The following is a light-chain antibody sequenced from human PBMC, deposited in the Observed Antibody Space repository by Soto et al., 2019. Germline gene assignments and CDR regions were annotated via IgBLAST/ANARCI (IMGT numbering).Light chain of an antibody. Sequence: EIVLTQSPGTLSLSPGERATLSCRASQSVSSSYLAWYQQKPGQAPRLLIYGASSRATGIPDRFSGSGSGTDFTLTISSLEPEDFAVYYCQRDDNSSWTFGPGTKVDIK. CDR3: QRDDNSSWT. J-gene: IGKJ1*01. CDR2: GAS. V-gene: IGKV3-20*01. CDR1: QSVSSSY.